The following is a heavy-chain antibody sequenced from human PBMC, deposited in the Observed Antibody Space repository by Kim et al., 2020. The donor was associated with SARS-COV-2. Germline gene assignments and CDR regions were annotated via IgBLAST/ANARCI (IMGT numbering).Heavy chain of an antibody. CDR2: INHSGST. CDR3: ARGRECSGGSCYSSGMDV. V-gene: IGHV4-34*01. Sequence: SETLSLTCAVYGGSFSGYYWSWIRQPPGKGLEWIGEINHSGSTNYNPSLKSRVTISVDTSKNQFSLKLSSVTAADTAVYYCARGRECSGGSCYSSGMDVWGQGTTVTVSS. J-gene: IGHJ6*02. CDR1: GGSFSGYY. D-gene: IGHD2-15*01.